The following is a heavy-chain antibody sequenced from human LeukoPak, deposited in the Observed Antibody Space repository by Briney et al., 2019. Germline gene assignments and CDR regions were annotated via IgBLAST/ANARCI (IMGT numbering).Heavy chain of an antibody. CDR1: GGSISSGSYY. Sequence: SQTLSLTCTVSGGSISSGSYYWSWIRQPAGKVLERIARIYTSGSTNYNPSLKSRVTISVDASKNQFSLKLSSVTAADTAVYYCARGLSSGWYYFDYWGQGTLVTVSS. J-gene: IGHJ4*02. CDR2: IYTSGST. CDR3: ARGLSSGWYYFDY. V-gene: IGHV4-61*02. D-gene: IGHD6-19*01.